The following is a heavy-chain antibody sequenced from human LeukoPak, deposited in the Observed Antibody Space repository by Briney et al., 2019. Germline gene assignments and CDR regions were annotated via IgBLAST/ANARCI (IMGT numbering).Heavy chain of an antibody. CDR3: ARSGVEWELLS. Sequence: ASVKVSCKASGYTFTGYYMHWVRQAPGQGLEWMGRINPNSGGTNYVQKFQGRVTMTRDTSISTAYMELSRLRPDDTAVYYCARSGVEWELLSWGQGTLVTVSS. V-gene: IGHV1-2*06. CDR2: INPNSGGT. J-gene: IGHJ4*02. CDR1: GYTFTGYY. D-gene: IGHD1-26*01.